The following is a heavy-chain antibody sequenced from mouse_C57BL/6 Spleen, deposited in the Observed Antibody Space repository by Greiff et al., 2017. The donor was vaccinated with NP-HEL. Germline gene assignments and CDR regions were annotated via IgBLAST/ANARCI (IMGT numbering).Heavy chain of an antibody. CDR1: GYTFTDYY. CDR2: INPNNGGT. J-gene: IGHJ3*01. V-gene: IGHV1-26*01. Sequence: EVKLMESGPELVKPGASVKISCKASGYTFTDYYMNWVKQSHGKSLEWIGDINPNNGGTSYNQKFKGKATLTVDKSSSTAYMELRSLTSEDSAVYYCAREEGYYGSRGGFAYWGQGTLVTVSA. CDR3: AREEGYYGSRGGFAY. D-gene: IGHD1-1*01.